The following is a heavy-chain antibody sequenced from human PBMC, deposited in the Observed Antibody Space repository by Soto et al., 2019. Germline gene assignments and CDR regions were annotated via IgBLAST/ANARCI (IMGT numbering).Heavy chain of an antibody. CDR1: GDSFNDYY. CDR3: ARESGGATATLDYYYFYMDV. D-gene: IGHD5-12*01. J-gene: IGHJ6*03. Sequence: VQLVQSGAEVKKPGASVKVSCKTSGDSFNDYYIHWVRQAPGQGLEWMGWINPNGGVTKYAQKFQGRVTVTRDTSIRTVCMELSSLRSDDTAVYYCARESGGATATLDYYYFYMDVWGKGTTVTVSS. CDR2: INPNGGVT. V-gene: IGHV1-2*02.